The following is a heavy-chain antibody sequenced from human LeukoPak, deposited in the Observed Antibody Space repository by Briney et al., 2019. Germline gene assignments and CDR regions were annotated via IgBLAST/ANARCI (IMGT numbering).Heavy chain of an antibody. D-gene: IGHD2-2*01. CDR3: ARAKGYCSSASCRDAFDI. V-gene: IGHV4-4*07. J-gene: IGHJ3*02. CDR2: IYTSGST. Sequence: SETLSLTCTVSGGSISSYYWSWIRQPAGKGLEWIGRIYTSGSTNYNPSLKSRVTMSVDTSKNQFYLKLSSVTAADTAVYYCARAKGYCSSASCRDAFDIWGQGTMVTVSS. CDR1: GGSISSYY.